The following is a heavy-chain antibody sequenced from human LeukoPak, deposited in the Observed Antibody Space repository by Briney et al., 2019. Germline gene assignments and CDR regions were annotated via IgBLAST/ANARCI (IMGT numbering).Heavy chain of an antibody. J-gene: IGHJ4*02. D-gene: IGHD3-22*01. Sequence: KASETLSLTCNVSGGSIRDITNYWSWIRQPPGKGLEWIGYIYYSGSTNYNPSLKSRVTISVDTSKNQFSLKLSSVTAADTAVYYCARAPYYYDSSGYLDWGQGTLVTVSS. CDR3: ARAPYYYDSSGYLD. CDR1: GGSIRDITNY. CDR2: IYYSGST. V-gene: IGHV4-61*01.